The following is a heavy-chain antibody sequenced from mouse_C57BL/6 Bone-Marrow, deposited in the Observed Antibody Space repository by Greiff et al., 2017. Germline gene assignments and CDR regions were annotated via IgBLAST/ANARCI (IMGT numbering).Heavy chain of an antibody. CDR3: ARRSTIVTTRGLFDY. J-gene: IGHJ2*01. CDR1: GFTFSSYG. Sequence: EVQLVESGGDLVKPGGSLKLSCAASGFTFSSYGMSWVRQTPDKRLEWVATISSGGSYTYYPDSVKGRFTISRDNAKNTLYLQMSSLKSEDTAMYYCARRSTIVTTRGLFDYWGQGTTLTVSS. CDR2: ISSGGSYT. D-gene: IGHD2-5*01. V-gene: IGHV5-6*01.